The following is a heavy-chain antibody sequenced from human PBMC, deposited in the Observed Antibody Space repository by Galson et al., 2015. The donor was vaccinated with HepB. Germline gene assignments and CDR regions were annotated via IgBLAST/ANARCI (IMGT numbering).Heavy chain of an antibody. V-gene: IGHV5-51*01. CDR3: ARRTDYGDYVIDY. J-gene: IGHJ4*02. D-gene: IGHD4-17*01. Sequence: QSGAEVKKPGESLKISCKASGYSFTAFWIGWVRQMPGKGLEWMGIIYPGDSDTRYSPSFQGQVSISADKSISTAYLQWNSLRASDTAMYYCARRTDYGDYVIDYWGQGTLVTVSS. CDR2: IYPGDSDT. CDR1: GYSFTAFW.